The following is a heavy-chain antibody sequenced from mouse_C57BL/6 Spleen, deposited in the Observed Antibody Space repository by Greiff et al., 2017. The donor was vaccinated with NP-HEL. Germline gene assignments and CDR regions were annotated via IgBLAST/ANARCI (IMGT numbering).Heavy chain of an antibody. D-gene: IGHD1-1*01. CDR2: IDPEDGDT. Sequence: EVKLLESGAELVRPGASVKLSCTASGFNIKDYYMHWVKQRPEQSLEWIGRIDPEDGDTEYAPKFQGKATMTADTSSNTAYLQLSSLTSEDTAVYYCTTSDYYGSSYEGAMDYWGQGTSVTVSS. CDR1: GFNIKDYY. CDR3: TTSDYYGSSYEGAMDY. V-gene: IGHV14-1*01. J-gene: IGHJ4*01.